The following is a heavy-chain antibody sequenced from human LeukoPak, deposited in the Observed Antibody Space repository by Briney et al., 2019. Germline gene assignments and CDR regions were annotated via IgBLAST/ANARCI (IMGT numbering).Heavy chain of an antibody. V-gene: IGHV4-34*01. D-gene: IGHD6-19*01. CDR1: GGSFSGYY. CDR3: ARGSAVAGGEFDY. Sequence: SETLSLPCAVSGGSFSGYYWSWIRQPPGKGLEWIGEINHSGSTNYNPSLKSRVTISVDTSKNQFSLKLSSVTAADTAVYYCARGSAVAGGEFDYWGQGTLVTVSS. CDR2: INHSGST. J-gene: IGHJ4*02.